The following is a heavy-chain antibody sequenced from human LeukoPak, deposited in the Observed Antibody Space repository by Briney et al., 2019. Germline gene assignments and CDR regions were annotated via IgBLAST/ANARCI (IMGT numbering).Heavy chain of an antibody. CDR2: INPSGGST. CDR3: ASAGLPMVRGPDY. V-gene: IGHV1-46*01. Sequence: GASVKVSCKASGYTFTGYYMHWVRQAPGQGLEWMGIINPSGGSTSYAQKFQGRVTMTRDTSTSTVYMELSSLRSEDTAVYYCASAGLPMVRGPDYWGQGTLVTVSS. J-gene: IGHJ4*02. CDR1: GYTFTGYY. D-gene: IGHD3-10*01.